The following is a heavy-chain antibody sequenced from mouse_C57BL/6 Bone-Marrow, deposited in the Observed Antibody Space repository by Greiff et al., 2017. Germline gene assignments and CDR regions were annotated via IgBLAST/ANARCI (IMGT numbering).Heavy chain of an antibody. CDR3: ARSANWDDWYLDV. CDR1: GYTFTSYW. Sequence: QVQLQQPGAELVKPGASVKLSCKASGYTFTSYWMHWVKQRPGQGLEWIGMIHPNSGSTNYNEKFKSKATLTVDKSSSTAYMQLSSLTSEDSAVXYGARSANWDDWYLDVWGTGTTVTVSS. V-gene: IGHV1-64*01. J-gene: IGHJ1*03. D-gene: IGHD4-1*01. CDR2: IHPNSGST.